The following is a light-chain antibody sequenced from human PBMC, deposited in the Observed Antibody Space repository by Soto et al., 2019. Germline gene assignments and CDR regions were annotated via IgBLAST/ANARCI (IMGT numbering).Light chain of an antibody. J-gene: IGKJ1*01. Sequence: DIQMTQSPSTLSASVGDRVTITCRASQSVSSWLAWYQQKPGKAPKLLIYKASGLQSGVPSRFTGSGSGTEFPLTISSLQPDDFATYYCQQYNSYWTFGQGTKVEIK. V-gene: IGKV1-5*03. CDR3: QQYNSYWT. CDR1: QSVSSW. CDR2: KAS.